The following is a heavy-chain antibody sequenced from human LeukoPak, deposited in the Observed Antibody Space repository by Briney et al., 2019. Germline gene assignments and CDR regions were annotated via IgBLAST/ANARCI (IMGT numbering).Heavy chain of an antibody. D-gene: IGHD1-26*01. CDR1: GFTFTNAW. CDR3: TTELRWEPSLMLDY. Sequence: PGGSLRLSCAASGFTFTNAWMSRVRQAPGKGLEWVGRIKSKTDGGTTDYAAPVKGRFTISRDDSKNTLYLQMNSLKTEDTAVYYCTTELRWEPSLMLDYWGQGTLVTVSS. CDR2: IKSKTDGGTT. V-gene: IGHV3-15*01. J-gene: IGHJ4*02.